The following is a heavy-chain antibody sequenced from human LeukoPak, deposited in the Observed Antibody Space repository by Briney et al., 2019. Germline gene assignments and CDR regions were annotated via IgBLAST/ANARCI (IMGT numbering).Heavy chain of an antibody. V-gene: IGHV4-31*03. J-gene: IGHJ4*02. CDR2: IYSTGDT. CDR1: GGSISSDDKY. CDR3: ARDSGLVFDY. D-gene: IGHD3-10*01. Sequence: SQTLSLTCTVSGGSISSDDKYWSWICHFPGKGLEWIGYIYSTGDTYYNPSLKSRLTISLDSSKNQFSLNLTSVTAADTAVYYCARDSGLVFDYWGQGTLVTVSS.